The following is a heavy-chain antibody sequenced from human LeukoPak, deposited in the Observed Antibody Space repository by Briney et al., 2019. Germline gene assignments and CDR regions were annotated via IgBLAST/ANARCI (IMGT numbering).Heavy chain of an antibody. V-gene: IGHV4-34*01. CDR1: SRSFSGSY. Sequence: SATESPTCALYSRSFSGSYWGWTSHPPGKWLEWIGEINNSGSTNNNPSLRSRVTISVETSKNQFSLKLRSVTAADTAVYYCAREAYSAVAGSTWGQGTLVTVSS. J-gene: IGHJ4*02. D-gene: IGHD6-19*01. CDR2: INNSGST. CDR3: AREAYSAVAGST.